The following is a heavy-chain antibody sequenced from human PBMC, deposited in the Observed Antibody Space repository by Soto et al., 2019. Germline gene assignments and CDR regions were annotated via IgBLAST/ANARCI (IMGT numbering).Heavy chain of an antibody. CDR3: AKGRSYYYYYGVDV. J-gene: IGHJ6*02. Sequence: GGSLRLSWAASGFTFISCAMGWVLQAPGKGLEWVSDIIDSGGSTYYADSVKGRFTISRDNSKSTLYLQMNSLRAEDTALYYCAKGRSYYYYYGVDVWGQRTTVTVSS. V-gene: IGHV3-23*01. CDR1: GFTFISCA. CDR2: IIDSGGST.